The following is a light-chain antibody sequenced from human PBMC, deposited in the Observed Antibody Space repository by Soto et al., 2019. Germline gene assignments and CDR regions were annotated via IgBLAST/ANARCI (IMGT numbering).Light chain of an antibody. Sequence: EIVLTQSPGSLSLCPGERATLSCRASQSIRSTYVAWYQQKPGQAPRLLIFHASNRATGIPDRFSGSGSGTDFTLTISRLEPEDSAVYYCQQYGSLLYTFGQGTKVEIK. CDR3: QQYGSLLYT. V-gene: IGKV3-20*01. J-gene: IGKJ2*01. CDR2: HAS. CDR1: QSIRSTY.